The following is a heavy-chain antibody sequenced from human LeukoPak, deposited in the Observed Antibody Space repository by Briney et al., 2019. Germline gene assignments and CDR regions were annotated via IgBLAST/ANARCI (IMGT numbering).Heavy chain of an antibody. CDR3: ASRAYSAFLPYFDY. Sequence: ASVKVSCKDSGYTFSDFYIHWVRQAPGQGLEWMGWVSPSTSDTNFALKFQGRVTMTRDTSISTAYMELTSLRSDDTAVYFCASRAYSAFLPYFDYWGQGSLVTVS. CDR2: VSPSTSDT. D-gene: IGHD5-12*01. J-gene: IGHJ4*02. CDR1: GYTFSDFY. V-gene: IGHV1-2*02.